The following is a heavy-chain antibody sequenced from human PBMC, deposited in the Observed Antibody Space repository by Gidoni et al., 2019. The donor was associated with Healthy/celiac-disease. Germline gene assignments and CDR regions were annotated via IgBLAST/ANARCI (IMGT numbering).Heavy chain of an antibody. D-gene: IGHD6-19*01. Sequence: EVQLVESGGGLVQPGRSLRLSCAASGFTFDDYAMHWVRQAPGKGLEWVSGLSWNSGSIGYADSVKGRFTISRDNAKNSLYLQMNSLRAEDTALYYCAKASSGWSHTYFDYWGQGTLVTVSS. CDR1: GFTFDDYA. V-gene: IGHV3-9*01. CDR2: LSWNSGSI. CDR3: AKASSGWSHTYFDY. J-gene: IGHJ4*02.